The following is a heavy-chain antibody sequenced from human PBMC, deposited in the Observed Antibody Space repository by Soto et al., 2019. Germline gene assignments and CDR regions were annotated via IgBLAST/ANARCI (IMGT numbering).Heavy chain of an antibody. Sequence: QITLKESGPTLVKPTQNLTLTCTLSGFSLITNGVGVGWIRQPPGKALEWLALIYWDENKRYSTSLKRRLTITRDTSKTQVVLTMTNMDPVDTATYYCAHKPKDYDSSGFGYWGQGTLVTVSS. CDR3: AHKPKDYDSSGFGY. CDR2: IYWDENK. V-gene: IGHV2-5*02. J-gene: IGHJ4*02. CDR1: GFSLITNGVG. D-gene: IGHD3-22*01.